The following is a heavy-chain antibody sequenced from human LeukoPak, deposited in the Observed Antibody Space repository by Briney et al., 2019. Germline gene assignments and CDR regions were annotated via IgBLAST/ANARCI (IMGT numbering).Heavy chain of an antibody. CDR2: ISSCGNTK. CDR3: ERDLSSVPTR. J-gene: IGHJ4*02. V-gene: IGHV3-48*02. Sequence: PGGSLRLSCAGSGFTFSSDSMHWVRQAPGKGLEWVSYISSCGNTKHYVDSVKGRFTISRDNAKNSVYLQMNSLRDEDTAVYYCERDLSSVPTRWGQGTLVTVSS. D-gene: IGHD2/OR15-2a*01. CDR1: GFTFSSDS.